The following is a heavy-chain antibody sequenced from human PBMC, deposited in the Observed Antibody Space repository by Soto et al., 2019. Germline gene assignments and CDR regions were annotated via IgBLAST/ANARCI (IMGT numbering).Heavy chain of an antibody. CDR3: AHRHPYKWNYLVHWFDP. CDR2: IYWDDDK. Sequence: SGPTLVNPTQTLTLTCTFSGFSLSTSGVGVGWIRQPPGKALEWLALIYWDDDKRYSPSLKSRLTITKDTSKNQVVLTMTNMDPVDTATYYCAHRHPYKWNYLVHWFDPWGQGTLVTVSS. CDR1: GFSLSTSGVG. J-gene: IGHJ5*02. D-gene: IGHD1-7*01. V-gene: IGHV2-5*02.